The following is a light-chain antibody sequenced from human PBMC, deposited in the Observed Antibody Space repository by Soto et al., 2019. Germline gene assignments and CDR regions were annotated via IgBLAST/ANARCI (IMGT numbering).Light chain of an antibody. Sequence: ENVFTQSPAPLSLAPGERATLSCRASQSVRSYLAWYQQKPGQAPRLLIYDASNRATGIPARFSGSGSGTDFTLTISSLEPEDFAVYYCQQRSNWPPIPFGQGTRLEIK. CDR3: QQRSNWPPIP. J-gene: IGKJ5*01. V-gene: IGKV3-11*01. CDR1: QSVRSY. CDR2: DAS.